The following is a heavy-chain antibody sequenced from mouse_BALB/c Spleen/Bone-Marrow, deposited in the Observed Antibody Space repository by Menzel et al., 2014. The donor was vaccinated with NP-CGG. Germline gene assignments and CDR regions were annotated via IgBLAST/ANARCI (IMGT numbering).Heavy chain of an antibody. D-gene: IGHD1-1*01. J-gene: IGHJ4*01. CDR3: RSYDYAMDY. Sequence: LQQSGSELVRPGASVKLSCKASGYTFTSYWMHWVRQRPGQGLEWIGNINPGSGSTNYDEKFKSKATLTVDTSSSTAYMQLSSLTSGDSAVYYCRSYDYAMDYWGQGTSVTVSS. V-gene: IGHV1S22*01. CDR1: GYTFTSYW. CDR2: INPGSGST.